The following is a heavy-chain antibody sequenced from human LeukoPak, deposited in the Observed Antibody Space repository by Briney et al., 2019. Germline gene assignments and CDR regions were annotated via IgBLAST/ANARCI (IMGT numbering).Heavy chain of an antibody. CDR3: ARDPLRFLEWGAFDI. CDR2: IYTSGST. Sequence: SETLSLTCTVSGGSISSGGYYWSWIRQPAGKGLEWIGRIYTSGSTNYNPSLKSRVTMSVDTSKNQFSLKLSSVTAADTAVYYCARDPLRFLEWGAFDIWGQGTMVTVSS. D-gene: IGHD3-3*01. CDR1: GGSISSGGYY. J-gene: IGHJ3*02. V-gene: IGHV4-61*02.